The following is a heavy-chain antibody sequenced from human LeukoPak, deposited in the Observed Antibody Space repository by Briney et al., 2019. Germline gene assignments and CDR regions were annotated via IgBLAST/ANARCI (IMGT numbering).Heavy chain of an antibody. Sequence: SETLSLTCSVSGDSFTGTTYYWAWIRQPPGKGLEWIGSVYYSGSTSYSLSLKSRVTISVDTSKKQFSLRLSSVSAADTALYYCARNVSAGYFDYWGQGTLVTVSS. CDR1: GDSFTGTTYY. CDR2: VYYSGST. J-gene: IGHJ4*02. CDR3: ARNVSAGYFDY. D-gene: IGHD2-8*01. V-gene: IGHV4-39*01.